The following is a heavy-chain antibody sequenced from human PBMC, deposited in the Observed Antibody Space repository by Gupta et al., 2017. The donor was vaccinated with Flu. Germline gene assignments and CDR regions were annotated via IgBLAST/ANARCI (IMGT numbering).Heavy chain of an antibody. CDR3: AKEIAAFGKGLADV. D-gene: IGHD6-13*01. CDR2: IRNSGDKT. V-gene: IGHV3-23*01. Sequence: EMQLLESGGGLVQPGGSLRLSCVVSGFPLRSYDMTWVRQAPGNGLEWVSSIRNSGDKTYYADSVKGRFTIARDNARNTLYLQMNSLRVDDTALYFCAKEIAAFGKGLADVWGQETTVTVSS. J-gene: IGHJ6*02. CDR1: GFPLRSYD.